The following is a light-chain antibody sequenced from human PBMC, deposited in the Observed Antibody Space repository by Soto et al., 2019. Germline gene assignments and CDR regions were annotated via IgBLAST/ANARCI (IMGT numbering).Light chain of an antibody. CDR1: QSITGY. CDR2: AAS. J-gene: IGKJ2*01. V-gene: IGKV1-39*01. CDR3: QQSLGIPYT. Sequence: DIQMTQSPSSLSASVGDRVTITCRASQSITGYLNWYQQKPGKAPKLLIYAASSLQSGVPSRFSGSGSGTDFPLTISSLQRDDFATYFCQQSLGIPYTFGQGTRLET.